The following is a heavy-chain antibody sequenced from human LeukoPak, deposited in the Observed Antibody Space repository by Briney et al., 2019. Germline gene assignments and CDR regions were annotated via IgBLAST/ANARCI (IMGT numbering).Heavy chain of an antibody. CDR3: ARGALIRYNWKFYYFDY. CDR2: TYYRSKWYN. CDR1: GDSVSSNSAA. J-gene: IGHJ4*02. Sequence: SQTLSFTCAISGDSVSSNSAAWNWIRQSPSRGLEWLGRTYYRSKWYNDYAVSVKSRITINPDTSKNQFSLQLYSVTPEGTAVYYCARGALIRYNWKFYYFDYWGQGTLVTVSS. V-gene: IGHV6-1*01. D-gene: IGHD1-20*01.